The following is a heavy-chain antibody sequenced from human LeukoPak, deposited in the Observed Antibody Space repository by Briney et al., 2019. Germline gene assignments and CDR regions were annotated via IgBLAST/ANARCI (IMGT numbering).Heavy chain of an antibody. V-gene: IGHV3-48*01. Sequence: PGGSLRLSCAASGFTFSSYSMNWVRQAPGKGLEWVSYISSSSSTIYYADSVKGRFTISRDNAKNSLYLQMNSLRAEDTAVYYCARVYSSSPGDYFDYWGQGTLVTVSS. D-gene: IGHD6-6*01. J-gene: IGHJ4*02. CDR3: ARVYSSSPGDYFDY. CDR1: GFTFSSYS. CDR2: ISSSSSTI.